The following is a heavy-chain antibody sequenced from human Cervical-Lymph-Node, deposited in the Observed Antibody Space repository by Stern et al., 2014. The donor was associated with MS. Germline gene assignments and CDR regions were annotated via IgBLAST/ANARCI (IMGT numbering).Heavy chain of an antibody. J-gene: IGHJ4*02. CDR3: ARHDGWLPHY. CDR1: GGSISRSTYY. V-gene: IGHV4-39*01. Sequence: VQLVESGPGLVKPSETLSLTCSVSGGSISRSTYYWGWIRQPPGKGLEWIGSIYYSGTTYYNPSLKSRVTIDTSTNQFPLRLTSVTAADTAVYYCARHDGWLPHYWSQGTLVTVSS. CDR2: IYYSGTT. D-gene: IGHD5-12*01.